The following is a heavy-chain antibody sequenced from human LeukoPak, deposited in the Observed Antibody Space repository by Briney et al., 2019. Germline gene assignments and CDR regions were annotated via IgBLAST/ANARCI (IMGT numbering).Heavy chain of an antibody. CDR1: GFTFSSYG. D-gene: IGHD6-13*01. Sequence: AGGSLRLSCAASGFTFSSYGMHWVRQAPGKGLEWVAVIWYDGSNKYYADSVKGRFTISRDNSKNTLYLQMNSLRAEDTAVYYCARDPGYSSSWYSTLRVDYWGQGTLVTVSS. CDR2: IWYDGSNK. CDR3: ARDPGYSSSWYSTLRVDY. V-gene: IGHV3-33*01. J-gene: IGHJ4*02.